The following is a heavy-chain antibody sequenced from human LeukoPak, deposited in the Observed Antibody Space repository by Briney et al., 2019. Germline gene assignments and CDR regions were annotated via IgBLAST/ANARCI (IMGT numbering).Heavy chain of an antibody. CDR2: IYPSDSDT. D-gene: IGHD6-19*01. Sequence: GESLKISCKGSGYSFTSYWIGWVRQMPGKGLEWVGIIYPSDSDTRYSPSFQGQVTISADKSISTAYLQWSSLKASDTAMYYCARPDSVAGTRAFDIWGQGTMVTVSS. V-gene: IGHV5-51*01. CDR1: GYSFTSYW. J-gene: IGHJ3*02. CDR3: ARPDSVAGTRAFDI.